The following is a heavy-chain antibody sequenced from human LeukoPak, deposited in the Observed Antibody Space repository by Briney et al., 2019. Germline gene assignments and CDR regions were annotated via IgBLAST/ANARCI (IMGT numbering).Heavy chain of an antibody. V-gene: IGHV3-33*06. CDR3: AKDSGYSSSWFDP. D-gene: IGHD6-13*01. J-gene: IGHJ5*02. CDR2: IWYDGSNK. Sequence: GRSLRLSCAASGFTFSSYGMHWVRQAPGKGLEWVAVIWYDGSNKYYADSVKGRFTISRDNSKNTLYLQMNSLRAEDTAVYYCAKDSGYSSSWFDPGAREPWSPSPQ. CDR1: GFTFSSYG.